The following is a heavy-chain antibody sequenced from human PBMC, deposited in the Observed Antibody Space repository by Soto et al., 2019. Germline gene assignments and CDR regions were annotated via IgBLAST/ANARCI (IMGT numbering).Heavy chain of an antibody. D-gene: IGHD2-21*02. V-gene: IGHV3-23*01. Sequence: PGGSLRLSCAASGFTFSSYAMSWVRQAPGKGLEWVSAISGSGGSTYYADSVKGRFTISRDNSKNTLYLQMNSLRAEDTAVYSCAKLGCRAALRRGDCYADFDYWGQGTLVTVSS. J-gene: IGHJ4*02. CDR3: AKLGCRAALRRGDCYADFDY. CDR2: ISGSGGST. CDR1: GFTFSSYA.